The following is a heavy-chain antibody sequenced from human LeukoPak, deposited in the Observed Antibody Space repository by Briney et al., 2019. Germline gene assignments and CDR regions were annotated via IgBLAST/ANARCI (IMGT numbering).Heavy chain of an antibody. D-gene: IGHD5-12*01. CDR2: IYYSGST. Sequence: PSQTLSLTCTVSGGSISSGGYYWSWIRQHPGKGLEWIGYIYYSGSTYYNPSLKSRVTISVDKSKNQFSLKLSSVTAADTAVYYCAREGVGRWLRSPFFDYWGQGTLVTVSS. CDR1: GGSISSGGYY. CDR3: AREGVGRWLRSPFFDY. V-gene: IGHV4-31*03. J-gene: IGHJ4*02.